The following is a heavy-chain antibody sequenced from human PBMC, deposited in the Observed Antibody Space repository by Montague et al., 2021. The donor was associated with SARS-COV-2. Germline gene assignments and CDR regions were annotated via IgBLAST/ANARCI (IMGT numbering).Heavy chain of an antibody. D-gene: IGHD3-10*01. J-gene: IGHJ6*02. CDR1: GFSFSSYG. CDR2: TWYDGSNK. Sequence: SLSLSWSASGFSFSSYGMHWVRQAPGKGLEWVAATWYDGSNKYYADSVKGRFTISRDNSKNTLSLQMNSLRAEDTAVYYCAKDHQNYYGSGSYYNYHYNGMDVWGQGTTVTVSS. CDR3: AKDHQNYYGSGSYYNYHYNGMDV. V-gene: IGHV3-33*06.